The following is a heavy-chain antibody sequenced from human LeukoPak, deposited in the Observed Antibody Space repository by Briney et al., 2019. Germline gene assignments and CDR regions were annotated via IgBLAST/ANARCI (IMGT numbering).Heavy chain of an antibody. V-gene: IGHV4-4*07. Sequence: SETLSLTCTVSGGSVSSYYWSWIRQPAGKGLEWIGRIYTSGSTNYNPSLKSRVTMSVDTSKNQFSLKLSSVTAADTAVYYCARGRYCSSTSCPTPYYFDYWGQGTLVTVSS. CDR3: ARGRYCSSTSCPTPYYFDY. D-gene: IGHD2-2*01. J-gene: IGHJ4*02. CDR1: GGSVSSYY. CDR2: IYTSGST.